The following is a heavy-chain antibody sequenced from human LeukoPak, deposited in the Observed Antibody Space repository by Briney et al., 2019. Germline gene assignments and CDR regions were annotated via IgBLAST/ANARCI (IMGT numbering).Heavy chain of an antibody. CDR2: ITSSSSYI. D-gene: IGHD3-3*01. CDR3: ARTNTYYDFWSGYRKTGYYFDY. J-gene: IGHJ4*02. CDR1: GFTFNSYH. Sequence: GGSLRLSCAASGFTFNSYHMNWVRQAPGKGLEWVSSITSSSSYIYYADSVKGRFTISRDNAKNSLYLQMNSLRAEDTAVYYCARTNTYYDFWSGYRKTGYYFDYWGQGTLVTVSS. V-gene: IGHV3-21*01.